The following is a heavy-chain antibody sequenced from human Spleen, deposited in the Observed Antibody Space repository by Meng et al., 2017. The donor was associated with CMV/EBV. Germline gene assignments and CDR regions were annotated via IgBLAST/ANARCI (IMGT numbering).Heavy chain of an antibody. CDR3: AKDLYCSGGSCPLNWFDP. CDR2: IRGSGGST. CDR1: GFTFSSYA. Sequence: GESLKISCAASGFTFSSYAMSWVRQAPGKGLEWVSAIRGSGGSTYYADSVKGRFTISRDNSKNTLYLQMNSLRAEDTAVYYCAKDLYCSGGSCPLNWFDPWGQGTLVTVS. J-gene: IGHJ5*02. V-gene: IGHV3-23*01. D-gene: IGHD2-15*01.